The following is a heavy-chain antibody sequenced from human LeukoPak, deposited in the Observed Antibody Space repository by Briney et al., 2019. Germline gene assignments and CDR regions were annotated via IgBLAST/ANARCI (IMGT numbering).Heavy chain of an antibody. J-gene: IGHJ5*02. CDR1: GHTFTGYY. CDR3: ARVYCSRTSCYNWFDP. D-gene: IGHD2-2*01. Sequence: ASVKVSCKASGHTFTGYYMHWVRQAPGQGLEWMGRIIPILGIANYAQKFQGRVTITADKSTSTAYMELSSLRSEDTAMYYCARVYCSRTSCYNWFDPWGQGTLVTVSS. V-gene: IGHV1-69*02. CDR2: IIPILGIA.